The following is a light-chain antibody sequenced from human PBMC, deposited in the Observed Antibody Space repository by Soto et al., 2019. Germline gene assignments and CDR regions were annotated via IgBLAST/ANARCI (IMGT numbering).Light chain of an antibody. V-gene: IGKV1-5*01. CDR2: GSS. Sequence: DIQMTQSPSTLSASVGDRVTITCRASQSISSWLAWYQQKPGKAPKLLIYGSSSLQTGVPPRFSGSGSGTEFTLTISSLQPEDFGTYYCQQTYDSLVSFGGGTKVDIK. CDR1: QSISSW. CDR3: QQTYDSLVS. J-gene: IGKJ4*01.